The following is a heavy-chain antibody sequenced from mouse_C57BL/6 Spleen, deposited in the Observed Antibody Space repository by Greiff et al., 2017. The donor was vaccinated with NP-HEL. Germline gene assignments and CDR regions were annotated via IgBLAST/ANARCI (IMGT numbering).Heavy chain of an antibody. CDR3: AREGDYYGSSYFAY. CDR1: GFTFSDYG. V-gene: IGHV5-17*01. Sequence: EVQGVESGGGLVKPGGSPTLPCAASGFTFSDYGMHWVRQAPEKGLEWVAYISSGSSTIYYADTVKGRFTISRDNAKNTLFLQMTSLRSEDTAMYYCAREGDYYGSSYFAYWGQGTLVTVSA. CDR2: ISSGSSTI. D-gene: IGHD1-1*01. J-gene: IGHJ3*01.